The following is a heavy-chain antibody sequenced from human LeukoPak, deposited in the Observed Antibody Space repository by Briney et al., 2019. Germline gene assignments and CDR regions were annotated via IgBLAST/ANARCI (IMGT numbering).Heavy chain of an antibody. D-gene: IGHD3-10*01. Sequence: PSETLSLTCTVSGGSISSDDYYWSWIRQPPGKGLEWIGYIYYSGSTYYNPSLKSRVTISVDTSKNQFSLKLSSVTAADTAVYYCASDYGSGRIDYWGQGTLVTVSS. CDR2: IYYSGST. CDR3: ASDYGSGRIDY. CDR1: GGSISSDDYY. J-gene: IGHJ4*02. V-gene: IGHV4-30-4*01.